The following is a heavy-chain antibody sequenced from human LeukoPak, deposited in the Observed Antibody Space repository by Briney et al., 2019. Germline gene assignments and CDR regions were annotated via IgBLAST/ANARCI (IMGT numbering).Heavy chain of an antibody. CDR3: ARDVVTVTKGFDI. V-gene: IGHV4-59*11. CDR1: TDSFSSHY. CDR2: ISYIGST. D-gene: IGHD4-17*01. J-gene: IGHJ3*02. Sequence: SETLSLTCAVSTDSFSSHYWTLIRQPPGKGLEWIGYISYIGSTNYNPSLKSRVTISIDTSKNQFSLKLNSVTAADTAVYYCARDVVTVTKGFDIWGQGTMVSVSS.